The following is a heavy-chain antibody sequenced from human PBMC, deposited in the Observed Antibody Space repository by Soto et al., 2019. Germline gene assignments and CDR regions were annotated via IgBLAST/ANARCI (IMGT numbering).Heavy chain of an antibody. CDR3: TTDAATLEYCRIPTCYCHSMDV. CDR1: GFTFSSAW. D-gene: IGHD2-2*01. V-gene: IGHV3-15*04. Sequence: EVQLVESGGGLVKPGGSLRLSCAASGFTFSSAWMYWVRQAPGKGLEWVGRIERKTDGGTIDYDAPVRGRFTISRDDSNNTLYMQLNSLKTQDTAVYFCTTDAATLEYCRIPTCYCHSMDVWGQGTTVTVSS. CDR2: IERKTDGGTI. J-gene: IGHJ6*02.